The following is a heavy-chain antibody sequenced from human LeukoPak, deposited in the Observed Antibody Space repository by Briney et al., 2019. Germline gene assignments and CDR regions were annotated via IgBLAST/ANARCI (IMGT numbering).Heavy chain of an antibody. J-gene: IGHJ6*03. V-gene: IGHV7-4-1*02. CDR3: ARERNDCYGSSGCVGDSYMDV. CDR1: GYSFTTYA. D-gene: IGHD3-22*01. CDR2: INPNTGNP. Sequence: ASVKVSCKASGYSFTTYAMNWLRQAPGQGLEWMGWINPNTGNPTYAQGFTGRFVFSLDTSVTTAYLQISSLKAEDTAVYYCARERNDCYGSSGCVGDSYMDVWGKGTTVTVSS.